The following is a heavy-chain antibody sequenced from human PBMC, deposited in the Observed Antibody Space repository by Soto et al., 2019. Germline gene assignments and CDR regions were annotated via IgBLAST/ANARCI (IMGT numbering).Heavy chain of an antibody. CDR1: GFTFNSYA. CDR2: ISGFSAGSAST. V-gene: IGHV3-23*01. J-gene: IGHJ3*01. CDR3: ARVPLFFCLEAFEF. Sequence: EVQLLESGGGLVQPGGSLRLSCAASGFTFNSYAMHWVRQAPGKGLEWVSGISGFSAGSASTYFADSVKGRFIISRDNSNTTLYLQMNNLRAEDTALYYCARVPLFFCLEAFEFWGHGTLVTVSS.